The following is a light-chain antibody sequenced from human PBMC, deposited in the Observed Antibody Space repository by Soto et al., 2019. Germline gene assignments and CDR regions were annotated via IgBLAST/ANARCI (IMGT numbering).Light chain of an antibody. Sequence: EIVLTQSPDTLSLSPGERATLSCRASQNFGSSSLAWYQQKPGLAPRLLIYDASSRATGIPDRFSGSGSGTDFNLTISSLEPEDFAVYYCQQRAKWVTFGRGTKVDIK. CDR1: QNFGSSS. J-gene: IGKJ4*01. CDR3: QQRAKWVT. V-gene: IGKV3D-20*02. CDR2: DAS.